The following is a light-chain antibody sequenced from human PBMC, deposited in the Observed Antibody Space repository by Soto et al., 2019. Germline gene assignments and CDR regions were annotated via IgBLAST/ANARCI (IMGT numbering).Light chain of an antibody. CDR2: DAS. CDR1: QSISSW. J-gene: IGKJ3*01. CDR3: QQYNSYPFT. V-gene: IGKV1-5*01. Sequence: DIQMTQSPSTLSASVGDRVTITCRASQSISSWLAWYQQKPGKAPKLLIYDASSLESGVPSRFSGSGSGTEFTLTISSLQPDDFATYCCQQYNSYPFTFCPGTKVDI.